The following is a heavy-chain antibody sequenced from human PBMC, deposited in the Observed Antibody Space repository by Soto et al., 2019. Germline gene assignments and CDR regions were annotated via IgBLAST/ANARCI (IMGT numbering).Heavy chain of an antibody. D-gene: IGHD6-19*01. V-gene: IGHV4-38-2*01. CDR2: ILHTGRT. CDR1: GYFISNGYN. J-gene: IGHJ6*02. CDR3: ARIFSSLSGPAV. Sequence: PSETLSLTCHVSGYFISNGYNWGWIRQPPGKGPEWIGRILHTGRTDYNSSLSSRITISLNTAKNQFSLELRSVTATDTAVYYCARIFSSLSGPAVWGQGIAVTVSS.